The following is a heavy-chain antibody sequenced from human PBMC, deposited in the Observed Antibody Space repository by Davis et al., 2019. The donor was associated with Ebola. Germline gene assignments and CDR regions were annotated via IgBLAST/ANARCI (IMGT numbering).Heavy chain of an antibody. CDR1: GFTFSSYG. Sequence: ESLKISCGTSGFTFSSYGMNWVRQPPGKGLEWIGEINHSGSTNYNPSLKSRVTISVDTSKNQFSLKLSSVTAADTAVYYCARVRAYYYYYGMDVWGQGTTVTVSS. CDR3: ARVRAYYYYYGMDV. J-gene: IGHJ6*02. V-gene: IGHV4-34*01. CDR2: INHSGST. D-gene: IGHD4-17*01.